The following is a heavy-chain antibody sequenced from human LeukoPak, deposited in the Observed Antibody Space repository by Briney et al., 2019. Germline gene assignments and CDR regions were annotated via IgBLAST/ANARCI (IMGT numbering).Heavy chain of an antibody. CDR1: GFTFSSYA. CDR3: AKEAASGSYSLGYFDY. V-gene: IGHV3-30*04. J-gene: IGHJ4*02. CDR2: ISYDGSNK. D-gene: IGHD1-26*01. Sequence: GGSLRLSCAASGFTFSSYAMHWVRQAPGKGLEWVAVISYDGSNKYYADSVKGRFTISRDNSKNTLYLQMNSLRAEDTAVYYCAKEAASGSYSLGYFDYWGQGTLVTVSS.